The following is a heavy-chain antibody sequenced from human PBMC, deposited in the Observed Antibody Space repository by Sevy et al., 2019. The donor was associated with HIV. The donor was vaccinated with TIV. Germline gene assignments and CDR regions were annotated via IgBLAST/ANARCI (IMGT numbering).Heavy chain of an antibody. Sequence: ASVKVSCKASGYTFTSYDINWVRQATGQGLEWMGWMNPNSGNTGYAQKFQGRVTMTRNPSISTAYMELSSLRSEDTAVYYCARGDTAVAPFDYWGQGTLVTVSS. CDR3: ARGDTAVAPFDY. CDR1: GYTFTSYD. J-gene: IGHJ4*02. CDR2: MNPNSGNT. D-gene: IGHD5-18*01. V-gene: IGHV1-8*01.